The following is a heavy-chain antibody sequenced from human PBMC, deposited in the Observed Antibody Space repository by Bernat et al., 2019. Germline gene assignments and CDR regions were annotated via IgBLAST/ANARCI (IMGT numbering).Heavy chain of an antibody. D-gene: IGHD6-19*01. CDR2: ISAWNGDT. V-gene: IGHV1-18*01. J-gene: IGHJ4*02. CDR3: ARDPSNTSGRFAYFDS. Sequence: QVHLVQSGAEMKNPGASVQVSCKASGYTFNHHGITWVRQAPGQGLEWTGWISAWNGDTGYAQKFQGRVTMTTDTSTSTAYMDLRSLTSDDTAVYYCARDPSNTSGRFAYFDSWGQGTLVTVSS. CDR1: GYTFNHHG.